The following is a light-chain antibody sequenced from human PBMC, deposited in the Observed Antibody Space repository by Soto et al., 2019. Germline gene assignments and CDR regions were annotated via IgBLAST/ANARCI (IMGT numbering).Light chain of an antibody. CDR1: QSVERS. CDR2: GAS. V-gene: IGKV3-11*01. J-gene: IGKJ5*01. Sequence: EVILTQSPATLSFSPGERATLSCRASQSVERSLGWYQEKPGQAPRLLIYGASHRATGIPAGFSGSGSGTDVTLNIDSVEADDFAVDYCQHYKNWPPITFGQGTRLDIK. CDR3: QHYKNWPPIT.